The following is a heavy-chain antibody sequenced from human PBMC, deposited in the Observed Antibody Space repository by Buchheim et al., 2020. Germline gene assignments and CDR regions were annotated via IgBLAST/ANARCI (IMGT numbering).Heavy chain of an antibody. CDR2: IYYSGST. CDR1: GGSISSGGYY. CDR3: ARDSPYYDILTGYTAPRGGWFDP. J-gene: IGHJ5*02. V-gene: IGHV4-31*03. Sequence: QVQLQESGPGLVKPSQTLSLTCTVSGGSISSGGYYWSWIRQHPGKGLEWIGYIYYSGSTYYNPSLKSRVTISVDTSNNQFSLKLSSVTAADTAVYYCARDSPYYDILTGYTAPRGGWFDPWGQGTL. D-gene: IGHD3-9*01.